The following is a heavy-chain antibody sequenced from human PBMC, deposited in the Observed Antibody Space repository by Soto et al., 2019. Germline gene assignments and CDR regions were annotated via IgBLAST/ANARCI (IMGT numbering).Heavy chain of an antibody. CDR1: GYSFTGLD. CDR3: ARGEGVIVVVSPMDV. CDR2: MQPSSGRT. D-gene: IGHD3-22*01. V-gene: IGHV1-8*01. Sequence: QVQLVQSGAEVREPGASVKVSCKASGYSFTGLDINWVRQTTGQGLEWMGWMQPSSGRTGYAQKFQGRVTMTRDTSINTAYMELSSLRSEDTAVYYCARGEGVIVVVSPMDVWGQGTTVTVSS. J-gene: IGHJ6*02.